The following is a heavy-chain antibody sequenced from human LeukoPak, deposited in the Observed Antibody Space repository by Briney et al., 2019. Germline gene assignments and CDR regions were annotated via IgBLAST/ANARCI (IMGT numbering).Heavy chain of an antibody. CDR3: ARRLTQYDCFDP. CDR1: GDSVSSNSVT. V-gene: IGHV6-1*01. CDR2: TYYRSTWYN. Sequence: LSLTCAISGDSVSSNSVTWNWIRQSPSRGLEWLGRTYYRSTWYNDYAVSVRGRITVNPDTSKNQFSLHLNSVTPEDTAVYYCARRLTQYDCFDPWGQGILVTVSS. J-gene: IGHJ5*02. D-gene: IGHD2-2*01.